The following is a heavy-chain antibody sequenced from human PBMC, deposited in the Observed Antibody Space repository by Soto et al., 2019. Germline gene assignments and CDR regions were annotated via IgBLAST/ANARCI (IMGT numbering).Heavy chain of an antibody. D-gene: IGHD1-7*01. V-gene: IGHV3-7*01. CDR1: GFTFSNYW. Sequence: EVQLVESGGGLVQPGGSLRLSCAASGFTFSNYWMTWVRQAPGKGLEWVANIKHDGSEKYYVDSVKGRFTISRDNAXXSLYLQMNSLRAEDTAVYYCAKSAGITGTTGDFDYWGQGTLVTVSS. CDR3: AKSAGITGTTGDFDY. J-gene: IGHJ4*02. CDR2: IKHDGSEK.